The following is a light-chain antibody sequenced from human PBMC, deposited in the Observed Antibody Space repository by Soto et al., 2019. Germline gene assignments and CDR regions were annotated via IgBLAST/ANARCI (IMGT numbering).Light chain of an antibody. J-gene: IGKJ3*01. CDR1: QSVSSSY. V-gene: IGKV3-20*01. Sequence: EIVLTQSPGTLSLSPGERVTLSCRASQSVSSSYLDWYQQKPGQAPRLLIYGAASRATGIPDRFSGSGSGTDFTLTISRLEPEDFAVYYCHQYNSWPRGTFGPGTKVEIK. CDR2: GAA. CDR3: HQYNSWPRGT.